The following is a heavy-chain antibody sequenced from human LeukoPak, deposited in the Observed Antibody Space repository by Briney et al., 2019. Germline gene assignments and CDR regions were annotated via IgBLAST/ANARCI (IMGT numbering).Heavy chain of an antibody. Sequence: PGGSLRLSCAASGFTFDDYAMHWVRQAPGKGLEWVSGISWNSGSIGYADSVKGRFTISRDNAKNSLYLQMNSLRAEDTALYYCAKDTSSGYYRTFDYWGQGTLVTVSS. CDR2: ISWNSGSI. D-gene: IGHD3-22*01. CDR1: GFTFDDYA. V-gene: IGHV3-9*01. J-gene: IGHJ4*02. CDR3: AKDTSSGYYRTFDY.